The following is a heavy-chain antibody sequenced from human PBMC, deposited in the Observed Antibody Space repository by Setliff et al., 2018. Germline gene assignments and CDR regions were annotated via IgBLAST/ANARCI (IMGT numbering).Heavy chain of an antibody. J-gene: IGHJ6*03. CDR3: ARATMVRGVSRYYYYYYMDV. Sequence: ASVKVSCKASGYTFTGYYMHWVRQAPGQGLEWMGWINPNSGGTNYAQKFQGRVTMTRDTSISTAYMELSRLRSDDTAVYYCARATMVRGVSRYYYYYYMDVWGKGTTVTVSS. CDR1: GYTFTGYY. D-gene: IGHD3-10*01. V-gene: IGHV1-2*02. CDR2: INPNSGGT.